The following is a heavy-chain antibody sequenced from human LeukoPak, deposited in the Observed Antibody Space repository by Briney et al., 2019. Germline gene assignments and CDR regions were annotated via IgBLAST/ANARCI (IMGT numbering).Heavy chain of an antibody. J-gene: IGHJ4*02. V-gene: IGHV1-2*02. CDR2: INSNRGST. CDR1: GYTFTGYY. Sequence: ASVKLSCKASGYTFTGYYMHWVRRAPGQGIEWMGWINSNRGSTNYAQKRTGRVTMTRDTSISTAIMDVSRLRSDDTAVYYCAKRGNYGDYFDYWGQGTLVTVSS. D-gene: IGHD4-17*01. CDR3: AKRGNYGDYFDY.